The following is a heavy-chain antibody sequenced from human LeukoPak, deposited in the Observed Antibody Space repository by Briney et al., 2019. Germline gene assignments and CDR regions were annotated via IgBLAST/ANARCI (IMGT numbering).Heavy chain of an antibody. V-gene: IGHV3-15*01. CDR3: ATYRWYSDY. J-gene: IGHJ4*02. D-gene: IGHD1-1*01. Sequence: GGSLRLSCAACGITFSNAWMSWVRQAPGKGLEWVGRIKSKSDGETTDYAAPVKGRFTISRDDSKNTLYLQMNSLKTEDTAMYYCATYRWYSDYWGQGVLVTVSS. CDR2: IKSKSDGETT. CDR1: GITFSNAW.